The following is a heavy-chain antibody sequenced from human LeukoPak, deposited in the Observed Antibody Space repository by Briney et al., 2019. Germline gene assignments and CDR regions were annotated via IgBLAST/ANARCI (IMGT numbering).Heavy chain of an antibody. Sequence: MAGGSLRLACTAAGFTFIDYYVGWIRQTPGKGLEWVSYISTLDNTIQYADPVKGRFTISRDNAHNSVFLQMNNLRAEDSAIYYCARGARWAYYFDYWGQGSMVTVSS. D-gene: IGHD4-23*01. J-gene: IGHJ4*02. CDR2: ISTLDNTI. V-gene: IGHV3-11*01. CDR3: ARGARWAYYFDY. CDR1: GFTFIDYY.